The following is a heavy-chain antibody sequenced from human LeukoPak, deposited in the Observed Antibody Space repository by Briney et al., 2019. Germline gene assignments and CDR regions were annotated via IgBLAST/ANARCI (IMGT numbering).Heavy chain of an antibody. Sequence: PGGSLRLSCAASGFTVSSNYMAWVRQAPGKGLEWVSVIYSGGSTYYADSVKGRVTISRDNSKNTLYLQMNSLRAEDTAVYYCAKPRAYKAVAGTPRDWGQGTLVTVSS. J-gene: IGHJ4*02. CDR1: GFTVSSNY. D-gene: IGHD6-19*01. CDR2: IYSGGST. V-gene: IGHV3-66*04. CDR3: AKPRAYKAVAGTPRD.